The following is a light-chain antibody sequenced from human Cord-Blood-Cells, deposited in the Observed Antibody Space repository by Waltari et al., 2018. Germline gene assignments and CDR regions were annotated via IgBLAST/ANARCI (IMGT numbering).Light chain of an antibody. CDR1: QDISNY. J-gene: IGKJ4*01. Sequence: DIQMNQSPSSLSASVGDRVTITCQASQDISNYLNWYQQKPGKAPKLLIYDESNLETGVPSRFSGSGSGTDFTFTISSLQPEDIATYYCQQYDNLPLTFGGGTKVEIK. CDR2: DES. CDR3: QQYDNLPLT. V-gene: IGKV1-33*01.